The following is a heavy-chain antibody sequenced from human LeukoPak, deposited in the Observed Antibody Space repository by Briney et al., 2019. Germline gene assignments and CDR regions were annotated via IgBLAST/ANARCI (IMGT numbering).Heavy chain of an antibody. CDR3: ARVEGVVGYYYYYYYMDV. CDR2: IYHSGST. J-gene: IGHJ6*03. D-gene: IGHD2-2*01. V-gene: IGHV4-38-2*02. Sequence: SSETLSLTCTVSGYSISSGYYWGWIRQPPGKGLEWIGSIYHSGSTYYNPSLKSRVTISVDTSKNQFSLKLSSVTAADTAVYYCARVEGVVGYYYYYYYMDVWGKGTTVTVSS. CDR1: GYSISSGYY.